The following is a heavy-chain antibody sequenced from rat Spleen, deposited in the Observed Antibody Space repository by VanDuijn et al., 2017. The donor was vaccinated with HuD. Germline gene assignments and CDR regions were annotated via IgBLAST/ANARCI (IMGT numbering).Heavy chain of an antibody. Sequence: EVQLVESGGGLVQPGSPLKLSCAASGFTFSTNWLNWIRQAPGKGLEWVASITPDGGTTYYPDTVKGRFVISKDNAKNTGSLQMNNLKSEDTAVYYCTGGGHSALNCFAYWGQGTLVTVSS. D-gene: IGHD3-3*01. CDR3: TGGGHSALNCFAY. CDR1: GFTFSTNW. V-gene: IGHV5-35*01. CDR2: ITPDGGTT. J-gene: IGHJ3*01.